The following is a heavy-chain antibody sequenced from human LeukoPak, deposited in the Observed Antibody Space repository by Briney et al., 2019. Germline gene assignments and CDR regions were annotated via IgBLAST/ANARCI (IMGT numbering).Heavy chain of an antibody. J-gene: IGHJ5*02. Sequence: GGSLRLSCAASGFTFSDYYMSWIRQAPGKGLEWVSYISSSGSTIYYADSVKGRFTISRDNTKDSLYLQMNSLRAEDTAVYYCARDVGIAARQDWFDPWGQGTLVTVSS. CDR1: GFTFSDYY. CDR2: ISSSGSTI. V-gene: IGHV3-11*01. CDR3: ARDVGIAARQDWFDP. D-gene: IGHD6-6*01.